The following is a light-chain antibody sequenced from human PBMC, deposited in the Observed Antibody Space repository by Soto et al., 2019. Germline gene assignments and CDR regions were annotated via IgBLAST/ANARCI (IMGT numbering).Light chain of an antibody. J-gene: IGKJ1*01. CDR1: QSVSNTY. CDR2: DAS. V-gene: IGKV3-20*01. Sequence: IVLTQSPGTLSLSPGERATLSCRASQSVSNTYLAWYQQKPGQAPRLLIYDASSRAPGLPDRFRGSGSGTDFTLTVSRLEPEAFAVYYCQQYGRSGTFGQGTKVDIK. CDR3: QQYGRSGT.